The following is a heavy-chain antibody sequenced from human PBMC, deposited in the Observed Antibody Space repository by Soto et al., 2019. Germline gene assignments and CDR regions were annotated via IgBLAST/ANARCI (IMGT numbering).Heavy chain of an antibody. Sequence: GGSLRLSCVPSGFTFGNYAMAWVRQAPGKGLEWVSYISSNGSTIYYADSVKGRFTISRDNAKNSLYLQMNSLRAEDTAVYYCARDPAAGYYYYYMDVWGKGTTVTVSS. CDR3: ARDPAAGYYYYYMDV. CDR1: GFTFGNYA. V-gene: IGHV3-11*01. CDR2: ISSNGSTI. J-gene: IGHJ6*03. D-gene: IGHD6-25*01.